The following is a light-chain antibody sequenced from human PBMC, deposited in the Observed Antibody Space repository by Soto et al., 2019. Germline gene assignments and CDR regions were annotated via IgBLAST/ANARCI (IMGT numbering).Light chain of an antibody. Sequence: EIVLTQSTATLSLSPGERATLSCRASQSVSSSLAWYQQKPGQPPRLLIYDASNRATGIPARFSGSGSGTEFTLTINSLEPGDFAVYYCQQRSNWPRTFGQGTKLEIK. CDR2: DAS. J-gene: IGKJ2*01. CDR3: QQRSNWPRT. V-gene: IGKV3-11*01. CDR1: QSVSSS.